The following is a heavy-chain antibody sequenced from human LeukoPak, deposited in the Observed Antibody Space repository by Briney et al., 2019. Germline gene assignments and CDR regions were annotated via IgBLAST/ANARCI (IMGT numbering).Heavy chain of an antibody. D-gene: IGHD3-22*01. Sequence: ASVKVSCEASGGTFSSYAISWVRQAPGQGLEWMGRIIPILGIAKYAQKFQGRVTITADKSTSTAYLELSSLRSDDTAVYYCARVYYDSSGYWDLYYGMNVGGQGTTVTVSS. CDR1: GGTFSSYA. J-gene: IGHJ6*02. V-gene: IGHV1-69*04. CDR3: ARVYYDSSGYWDLYYGMNV. CDR2: IIPILGIA.